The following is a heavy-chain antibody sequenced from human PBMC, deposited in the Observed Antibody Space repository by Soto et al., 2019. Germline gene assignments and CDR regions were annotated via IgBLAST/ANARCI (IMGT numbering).Heavy chain of an antibody. Sequence: SETLSLTCTVSGGSISSGGYYWSWIRQHPGKGLEWIGYIYYSGSTYYNPSLKSRVTISVDTSKNQFSLKLSSVTAADTAVYYCARDPLDDSSGYYRAGMDVWGQGTTVTVSS. CDR1: GGSISSGGYY. D-gene: IGHD3-22*01. CDR2: IYYSGST. V-gene: IGHV4-31*03. J-gene: IGHJ6*02. CDR3: ARDPLDDSSGYYRAGMDV.